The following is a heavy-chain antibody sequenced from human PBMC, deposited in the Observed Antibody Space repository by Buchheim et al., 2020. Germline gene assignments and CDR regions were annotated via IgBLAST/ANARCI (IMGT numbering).Heavy chain of an antibody. J-gene: IGHJ2*01. D-gene: IGHD3-3*01. Sequence: QVQLQQWGAGLLKPSETLSLTCAVYGGSFSGYYWSWIRQPPGKGLEWIGEINHSGSTNYNPSLKSRVTISVDTSKNQFSLKLSSVTAADTAVYYCARGSGVRGEWLLFSSGNYRYFDLWGRGTL. V-gene: IGHV4-34*01. CDR3: ARGSGVRGEWLLFSSGNYRYFDL. CDR1: GGSFSGYY. CDR2: INHSGST.